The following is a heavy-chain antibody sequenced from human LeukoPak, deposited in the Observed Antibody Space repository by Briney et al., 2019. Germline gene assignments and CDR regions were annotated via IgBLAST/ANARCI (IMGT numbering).Heavy chain of an antibody. CDR3: ARESYYGSGSSDY. Sequence: SETLSLTCSVSGGSVSSGSYYWSWIRQPPEKGLEWMGYIYYSGSTNYNPSFKSRVTISVDTSKNQFSLKLSSVTAADTAVYYCARESYYGSGSSDYWGQGTLVTVSS. D-gene: IGHD3-10*01. V-gene: IGHV4-61*01. CDR2: IYYSGST. CDR1: GGSVSSGSYY. J-gene: IGHJ4*02.